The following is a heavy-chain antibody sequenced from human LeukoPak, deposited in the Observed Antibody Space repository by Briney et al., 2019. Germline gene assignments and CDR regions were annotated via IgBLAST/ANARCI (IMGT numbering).Heavy chain of an antibody. CDR1: GGSISSSKW. V-gene: IGHV4-4*02. D-gene: IGHD3-22*01. CDR2: IYYSGST. CDR3: ASTSGYYSYFDY. J-gene: IGHJ4*02. Sequence: ASETLSLTCAVSGGSISSSKWWSWVRQPPGKGLEWIGEIYYSGSTNNNPSLKSRVTISLDKSKNKFSLKLSSVTAADTAVYYCASTSGYYSYFDYWGQGTLVTVSS.